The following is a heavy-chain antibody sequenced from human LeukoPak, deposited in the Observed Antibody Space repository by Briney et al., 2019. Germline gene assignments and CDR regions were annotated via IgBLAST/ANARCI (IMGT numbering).Heavy chain of an antibody. Sequence: GGSLRLSCAASGFTFSNAWMNWVRQAPGKGLEWVAVISYDGSNKYYADSVRGRFTISRDNSKNALYLRMNSLRAEDTAVYYCARDPSGYSYGDYYFDYWGQGTLVTVSS. V-gene: IGHV3-30-3*01. D-gene: IGHD5-18*01. CDR1: GFTFSNAW. CDR3: ARDPSGYSYGDYYFDY. CDR2: ISYDGSNK. J-gene: IGHJ4*02.